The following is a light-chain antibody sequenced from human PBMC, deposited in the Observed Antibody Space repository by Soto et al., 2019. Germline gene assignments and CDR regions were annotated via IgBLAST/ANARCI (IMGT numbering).Light chain of an antibody. CDR1: QGISSY. CDR2: AAS. Sequence: QLTQSPSSLSASVGDRVTITCRASQGISSYLGWYQQKPGKAPKLLIYAASSLQSGVPSRFSGSGSGTEFTLTISSLQPDDFATYYCQQYNSYSRTFGKGTKV. CDR3: QQYNSYSRT. J-gene: IGKJ1*01. V-gene: IGKV1-9*01.